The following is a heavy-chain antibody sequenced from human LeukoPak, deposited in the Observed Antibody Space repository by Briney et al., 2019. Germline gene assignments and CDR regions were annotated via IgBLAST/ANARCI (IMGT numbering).Heavy chain of an antibody. J-gene: IGHJ4*02. CDR3: ARGSSGYHNT. D-gene: IGHD5-12*01. CDR1: EFSVGSNY. CDR2: IYSGGST. V-gene: IGHV3-66*01. Sequence: PGGSLRLSCAASEFSVGSNYMTWVRQAPGKGLEWVSLIYSGGSTYYADSLKGRFTISTDNSKKTLHLQKNSLRAEDTAVYYCARGSSGYHNTGGQGILVTVSS.